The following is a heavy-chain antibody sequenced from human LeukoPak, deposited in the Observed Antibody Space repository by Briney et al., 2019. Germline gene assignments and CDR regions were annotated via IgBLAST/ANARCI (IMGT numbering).Heavy chain of an antibody. CDR2: ISATGGRT. D-gene: IGHD6-25*01. V-gene: IGHV3-23*01. CDR1: GFTFNNYA. Sequence: PGDSLRLSCAASGFTFNNYAMNWVRQAPGKGLEWVSTISATGGRTYYADSVKGRFTISRDNSKNTLFLQMDSLRADDTAIYYCASLAAATTRGFDYWGQGTLVTVSS. J-gene: IGHJ4*02. CDR3: ASLAAATTRGFDY.